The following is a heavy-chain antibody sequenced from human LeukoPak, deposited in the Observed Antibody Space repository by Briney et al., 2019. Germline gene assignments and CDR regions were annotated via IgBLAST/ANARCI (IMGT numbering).Heavy chain of an antibody. CDR2: IYYSGST. CDR3: ARDTCSSTSCYVRWFDP. CDR1: GGSISSGGYY. J-gene: IGHJ5*02. D-gene: IGHD2-2*01. Sequence: SETLSLTCTVSGGSISSGGYYWSWIRQHPGKGLEWIGHIYYSGSTYYNPSLKSRVTISVDTSKNQFSLKLSSVTAADTAVYYCARDTCSSTSCYVRWFDPWGQGTLVTVSS. V-gene: IGHV4-31*03.